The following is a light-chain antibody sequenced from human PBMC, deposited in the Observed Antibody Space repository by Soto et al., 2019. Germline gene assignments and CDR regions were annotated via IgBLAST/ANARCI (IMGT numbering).Light chain of an antibody. CDR1: QSVSSK. Sequence: EIVMTQSPATLSVSPGERATLSCGASQSVSSKLAWYQQKPGQAPRLLIYGASTRATGIPARFSGSGSGTEFTLTISSLQSEDFAVYYCQQYNKWRTFGQGTKV. J-gene: IGKJ1*01. CDR3: QQYNKWRT. V-gene: IGKV3-15*01. CDR2: GAS.